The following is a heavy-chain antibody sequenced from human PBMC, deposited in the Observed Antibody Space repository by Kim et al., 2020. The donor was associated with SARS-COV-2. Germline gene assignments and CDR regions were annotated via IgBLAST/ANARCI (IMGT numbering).Heavy chain of an antibody. CDR3: ARDGGGSHVYFYDY. D-gene: IGHD2-15*01. Sequence: AQKLKGRVTMTTDSSTSTAYMELRSLRSDDTAVYYCARDGGGSHVYFYDYWGQGTLVTVSS. V-gene: IGHV1-18*01. J-gene: IGHJ4*02.